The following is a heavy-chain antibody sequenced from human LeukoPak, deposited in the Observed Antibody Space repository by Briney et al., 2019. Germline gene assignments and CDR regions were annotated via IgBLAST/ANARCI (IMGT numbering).Heavy chain of an antibody. CDR3: ARGGFGHNMDV. Sequence: GGSLRLSCVASKFTFSNYWLHWVRQAPGKGPVWVSRINSDGSNTIYADSVKGRFTISRDNAKNTVYLQMNSLRVEDTAIYYCARGGFGHNMDVWGKGTTVTVSS. CDR2: INSDGSNT. D-gene: IGHD3-3*01. J-gene: IGHJ6*03. CDR1: KFTFSNYW. V-gene: IGHV3-74*01.